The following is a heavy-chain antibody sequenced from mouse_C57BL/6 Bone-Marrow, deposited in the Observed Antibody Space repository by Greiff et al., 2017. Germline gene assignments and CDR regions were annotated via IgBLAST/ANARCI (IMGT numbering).Heavy chain of an antibody. Sequence: EVHLVESGGGLVQPKGSLKLSCAASGFTFNTYAMHWVRQAPGTGLEWVARIRSKSSNYATYYADSVKDRFTISRDDSQSLLYLQMNNLKTEDTAMYDCVSPYDGYSPYAMDYWGQGTSVTVSS. D-gene: IGHD2-3*01. J-gene: IGHJ4*01. V-gene: IGHV10-3*01. CDR3: VSPYDGYSPYAMDY. CDR1: GFTFNTYA. CDR2: IRSKSSNYAT.